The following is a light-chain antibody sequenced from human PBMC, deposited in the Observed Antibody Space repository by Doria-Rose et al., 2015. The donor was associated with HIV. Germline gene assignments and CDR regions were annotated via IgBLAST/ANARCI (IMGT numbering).Light chain of an antibody. CDR2: DGS. CDR1: QSFSSTY. V-gene: IGKV3-20*01. Sequence: DIVLTQSPGTLSLSPGERATLSCRASQSFSSTYLAWYQQKPGQAPSLLIYDGSTRATGIPDRFSASGSGTDFTLIINRLEPEDFALYYCHQYGSSWTFGQGTKVEI. J-gene: IGKJ1*01. CDR3: HQYGSSWT.